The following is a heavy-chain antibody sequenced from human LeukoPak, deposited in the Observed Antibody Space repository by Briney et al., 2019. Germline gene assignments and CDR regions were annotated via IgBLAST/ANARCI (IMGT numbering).Heavy chain of an antibody. CDR2: ISSSSSAI. Sequence: PGGSLRLSCAASGFIFSSYSMNWVRQAPGKGLEWVSYISSSSSAIYYTDSVKGRFTISRDNAKNSLYLQMNSLRAEDTAVYYCATGDGFGEPPFQHGYWGQGTLVTVSS. CDR3: ATGDGFGEPPFQHGY. CDR1: GFIFSSYS. D-gene: IGHD3-10*01. J-gene: IGHJ4*02. V-gene: IGHV3-48*04.